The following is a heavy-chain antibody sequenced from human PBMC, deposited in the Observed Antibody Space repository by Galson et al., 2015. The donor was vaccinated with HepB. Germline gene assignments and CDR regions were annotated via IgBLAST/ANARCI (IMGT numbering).Heavy chain of an antibody. V-gene: IGHV3-23*01. Sequence: SLRLSCAASGFTFGSTAMTWVRQAPGKGLEWVSGISGNGASTFYADSVKGRFTISRANSKNTVCLQMNSLRAEDTAIYYSARDMSSYNWKDWVWDLVAFDIWGQGTAVTVSS. D-gene: IGHD1-20*01. CDR3: ARDMSSYNWKDWVWDLVAFDI. J-gene: IGHJ3*02. CDR2: ISGNGAST. CDR1: GFTFGSTA.